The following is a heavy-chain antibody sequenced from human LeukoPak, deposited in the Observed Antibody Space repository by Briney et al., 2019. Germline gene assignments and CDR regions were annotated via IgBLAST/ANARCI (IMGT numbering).Heavy chain of an antibody. CDR3: ARDRGNTPRAARPDY. D-gene: IGHD6-6*01. CDR2: ISSSSSYI. J-gene: IGHJ4*02. Sequence: PGGSLRLSCAASGFTFSSYSMNWVRQAPGKGLEWVSSISSSSSYIYYADSVKGRFTISRDNAKNSLYLQMNSLRAEDTAVYYCARDRGNTPRAARPDYWGQGTLVTVSS. V-gene: IGHV3-21*01. CDR1: GFTFSSYS.